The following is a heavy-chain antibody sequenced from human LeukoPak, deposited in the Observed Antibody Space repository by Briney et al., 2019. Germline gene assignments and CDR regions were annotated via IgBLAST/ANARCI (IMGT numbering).Heavy chain of an antibody. CDR2: INPNSGGT. Sequence: ASAKVSCNSSGYTFTGYYMHWVRQAPGQGLEWMGWINPNSGGTHYAQKFQGRVTMTRDTSINTAYMELSRLRSDDTAIYYCARGSSIVTSTIDWFDPWGQGALVAVSS. CDR3: ARGSSIVTSTIDWFDP. CDR1: GYTFTGYY. V-gene: IGHV1-2*02. J-gene: IGHJ5*02. D-gene: IGHD1-26*01.